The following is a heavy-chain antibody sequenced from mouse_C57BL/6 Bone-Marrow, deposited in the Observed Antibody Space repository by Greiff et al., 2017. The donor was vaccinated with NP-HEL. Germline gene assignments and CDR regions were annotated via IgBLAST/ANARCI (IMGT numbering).Heavy chain of an antibody. V-gene: IGHV7-1*01. D-gene: IGHD2-1*01. CDR2: SRNKANDYTK. Sequence: EVKVVESGGGLVQSGRSLRLSCATSGFTFSDFYMEWVRQAPGKGLEWIAASRNKANDYTKEYSASVKGRFIVSRDTSLSILYLPMNALTAEDTAIYYCARDAPSTPFAYWGQGTLVTVSA. CDR1: GFTFSDFY. J-gene: IGHJ3*01. CDR3: ARDAPSTPFAY.